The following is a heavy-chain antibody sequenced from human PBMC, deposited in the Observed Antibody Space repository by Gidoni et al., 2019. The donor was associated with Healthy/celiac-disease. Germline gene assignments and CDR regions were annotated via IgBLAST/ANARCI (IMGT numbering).Heavy chain of an antibody. V-gene: IGHV4-59*01. CDR2: IYYSGST. J-gene: IGHJ1*01. D-gene: IGHD6-13*01. Sequence: QVQLQESGPGLVKPSETLSLTCTVSGGSISSYYWSWIRQPPGKGLEWIGYIYYSGSTNYNPSLKSRVTISVDTSKNQFSLKLSSVTAADTAVYYCARDELDQSPGYFQHWGQGTLVTVSS. CDR3: ARDELDQSPGYFQH. CDR1: GGSISSYY.